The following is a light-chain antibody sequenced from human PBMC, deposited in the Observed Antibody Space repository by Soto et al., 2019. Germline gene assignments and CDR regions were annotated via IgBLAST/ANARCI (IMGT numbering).Light chain of an antibody. CDR3: FSHRSADSPV. CDR2: GVT. CDR1: SSDIGAYNY. J-gene: IGLJ1*01. Sequence: QPSSVCASPGQSSTISCTGTSSDIGAYNYVSWYQQYPGKAPKLMIYGVTNRPSGVSNRSSGSKTGHTASLTISGLQAEDEADYYCFSHRSADSPVFGTGTTVTV. V-gene: IGLV2-14*01.